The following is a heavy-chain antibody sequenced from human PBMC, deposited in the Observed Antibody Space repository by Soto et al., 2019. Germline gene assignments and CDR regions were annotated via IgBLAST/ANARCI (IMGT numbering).Heavy chain of an antibody. CDR2: IYYTGST. Sequence: PSETLSLTCTVSGGSVNTAPYHWSWILQSPRNGLEWIGNIYYTGSTNYNPSFESRVAISLDTSNNQFSLRLTSLTAADTAVYFCARDHHSYYDTSGYYPYFDFWGQGTLVTVS. D-gene: IGHD3-22*01. CDR1: GGSVNTAPYH. V-gene: IGHV4-61*01. CDR3: ARDHHSYYDTSGYYPYFDF. J-gene: IGHJ4*02.